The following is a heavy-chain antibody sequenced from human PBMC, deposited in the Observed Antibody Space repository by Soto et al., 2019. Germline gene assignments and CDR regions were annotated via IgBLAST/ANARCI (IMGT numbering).Heavy chain of an antibody. V-gene: IGHV3-15*01. J-gene: IGHJ3*02. D-gene: IGHD2-2*01. CDR2: IKSKTDGGTT. Sequence: GGSLRLSCAASGFTFSNAWMSWVRQAPGKGLEWVGRIKSKTDGGTTDYAAPVKGRFTISRDDSKNTLYLQMNSLKTEDTAVYYCTTGYCSSTSCPNDAFDIWGQGTMVTVSS. CDR3: TTGYCSSTSCPNDAFDI. CDR1: GFTFSNAW.